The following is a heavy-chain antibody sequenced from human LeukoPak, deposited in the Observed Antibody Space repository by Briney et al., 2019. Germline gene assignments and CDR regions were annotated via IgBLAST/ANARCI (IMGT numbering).Heavy chain of an antibody. Sequence: GASVKVSFKASGYTFTSYDINWVRQATGQGLEWMGWMNPNSGNTGYAQKFQGRGTMTRNTSISTAYMELSSLRSEDTAVYYCARGDTMIVVDAFDIWGQGTMVTVSS. J-gene: IGHJ3*02. CDR2: MNPNSGNT. CDR1: GYTFTSYD. D-gene: IGHD3-22*01. V-gene: IGHV1-8*01. CDR3: ARGDTMIVVDAFDI.